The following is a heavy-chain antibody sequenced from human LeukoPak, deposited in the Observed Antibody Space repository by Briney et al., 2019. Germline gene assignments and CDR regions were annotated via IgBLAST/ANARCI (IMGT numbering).Heavy chain of an antibody. V-gene: IGHV3-30*18. CDR3: AKDGGQNYDFWSGEFDY. J-gene: IGHJ4*02. CDR1: GFTFSSYG. Sequence: SGGSLRLSCAASGFTFSSYGMHWVRQAPGKGLEWVAVISYDGSNKYYADSVKGRFTISRDNSKNTLYLQMNSLRAEDTAVYYCAKDGGQNYDFWSGEFDYWGQGTLVTVSS. CDR2: ISYDGSNK. D-gene: IGHD3-3*01.